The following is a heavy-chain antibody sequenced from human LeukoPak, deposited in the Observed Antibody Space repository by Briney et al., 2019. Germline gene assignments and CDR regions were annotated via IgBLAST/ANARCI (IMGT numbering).Heavy chain of an antibody. V-gene: IGHV4-61*01. CDR3: ARDRYGGNSGEFDY. Sequence: PSETLSLTCAVSGYSISSGYYWSWIRQPPGKGLEWIGYIYYSGTTNYNPTLKSRVTILVDTSKNQFSLKLSSVTAADTAVYYCARDRYGGNSGEFDYWGQGTLVTVSS. CDR1: GYSISSGYY. J-gene: IGHJ4*02. CDR2: IYYSGTT. D-gene: IGHD4-23*01.